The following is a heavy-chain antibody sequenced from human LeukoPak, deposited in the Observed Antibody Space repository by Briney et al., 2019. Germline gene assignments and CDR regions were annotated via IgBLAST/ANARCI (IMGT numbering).Heavy chain of an antibody. CDR3: AREGYYGSGSPPSLYFDY. Sequence: PGGSLRLSCSASGFTFNRFYLHWVRQAPGKGLEWVAVTSSDLNVKLYADSVKGRFTISRDNSRSTLYLQMNSLRPEDTAIYYCAREGYYGSGSPPSLYFDYWGQGTLVTVSS. D-gene: IGHD3-10*01. CDR1: GFTFNRFY. CDR2: TSSDLNVK. V-gene: IGHV3-30-3*01. J-gene: IGHJ4*02.